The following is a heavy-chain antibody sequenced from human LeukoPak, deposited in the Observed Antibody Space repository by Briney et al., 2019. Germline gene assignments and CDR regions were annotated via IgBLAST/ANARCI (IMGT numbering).Heavy chain of an antibody. J-gene: IGHJ6*02. D-gene: IGHD2-15*01. CDR3: ARENDMGYCSGGRCYKGYNAMDV. CDR1: GFTFCDYA. CDR2: IFSGGST. Sequence: GGSLRLSCTASGFTFCDYAMSWFRQAPGKGLEWVSVIFSGGSTYYADSVKGRFTISRDNSKNTLYLQMNSLRAEDTAVYYCARENDMGYCSGGRCYKGYNAMDVWGQGTTVTVSS. V-gene: IGHV3-53*01.